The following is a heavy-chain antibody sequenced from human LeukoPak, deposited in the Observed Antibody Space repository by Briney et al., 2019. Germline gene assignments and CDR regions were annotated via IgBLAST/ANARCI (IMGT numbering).Heavy chain of an antibody. CDR1: GGTFSSYA. CDR2: IIPILGIA. V-gene: IGHV1-69*04. Sequence: SVKVSCEASGGTFSSYAISWVRQAPGQGLEWMGRIIPILGIANYAQKFQGRVTITADKSTSTAYMELSSLRSEDAAVYYCARTGESGSWYFDYWGQGTLVTVSS. J-gene: IGHJ4*02. CDR3: ARTGESGSWYFDY. D-gene: IGHD3-10*01.